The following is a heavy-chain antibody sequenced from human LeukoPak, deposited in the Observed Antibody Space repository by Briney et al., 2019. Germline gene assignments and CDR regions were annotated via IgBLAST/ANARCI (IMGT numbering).Heavy chain of an antibody. D-gene: IGHD3-10*01. V-gene: IGHV3-23*01. CDR3: AKDRPNFYESSGSYYKLKGDF. CDR2: ITSSGRTP. J-gene: IGHJ4*02. Sequence: PGGSLRLSCEASGFSFNTHGMSWVRQSPGKGPEWVASITSSGRTPYYTDSVRGRFIISRDNSKNTLYLQMNSLRGDDTAVYYCAKDRPNFYESSGSYYKLKGDFWGQGSLVTVS. CDR1: GFSFNTHG.